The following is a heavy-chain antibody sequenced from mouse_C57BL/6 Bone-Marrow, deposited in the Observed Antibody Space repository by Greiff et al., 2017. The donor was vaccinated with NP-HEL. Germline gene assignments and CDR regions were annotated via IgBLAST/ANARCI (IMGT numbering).Heavy chain of an antibody. D-gene: IGHD1-1*01. CDR2: IDPENGDT. Sequence: EVQLQQSGAELVRPGSSVKLSCTASGFNIKDDYMHWVKQRPEQGLEWIGWIDPENGDTEYASKFQGKATITADTSSNTAYLQLSSLTSEDTAVYYCTTFYYGSSLFAYWGQGTLVTVSA. V-gene: IGHV14-4*01. CDR1: GFNIKDDY. CDR3: TTFYYGSSLFAY. J-gene: IGHJ3*01.